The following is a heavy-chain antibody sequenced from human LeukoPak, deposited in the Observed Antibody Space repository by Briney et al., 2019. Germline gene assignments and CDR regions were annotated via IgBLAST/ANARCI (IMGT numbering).Heavy chain of an antibody. CDR2: ISSTGSNA. CDR1: GFTFSEYH. CDR3: SRTFAWYRAIDY. Sequence: SGGSLRLSCAASGFTFSEYHMRWVRQAPGKGLEWISYISSTGSNAYYADSLKGRFTISRDNAKNLVYLEMNSLRVEDTAVYFCSRTFAWYRAIDYWGQGTLVTVSS. V-gene: IGHV3-11*01. J-gene: IGHJ4*02. D-gene: IGHD3-9*01.